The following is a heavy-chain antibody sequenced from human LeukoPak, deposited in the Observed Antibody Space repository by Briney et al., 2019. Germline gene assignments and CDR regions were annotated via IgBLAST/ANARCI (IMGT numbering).Heavy chain of an antibody. Sequence: GGSLRLSCAASGFTFSSYGMSWVRQAPGKGLEWVSAISGSGGSTYYADSVKGRFTISRDNSKNTLYLQMNSLRAEDTAVYYCAKDLSPMVRGVMARLTIDYWGQGTLVTVSS. CDR3: AKDLSPMVRGVMARLTIDY. D-gene: IGHD3-10*01. CDR2: ISGSGGST. V-gene: IGHV3-23*01. J-gene: IGHJ4*02. CDR1: GFTFSSYG.